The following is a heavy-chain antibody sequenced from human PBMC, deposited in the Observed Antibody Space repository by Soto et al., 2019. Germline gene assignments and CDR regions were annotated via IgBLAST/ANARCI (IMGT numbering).Heavy chain of an antibody. CDR1: GGTFSSYA. Sequence: QVQLVQSGAEVKKPGSSVKVSCKASGGTFSSYAISWVRQAPGQGLEWMGGIIPIFGTANYAQKFQGRVTITADESTSTAYMELSSLRSEDTAVYYCARAPEDIVVVPAATHYYYYGMDVWGQGTTVTVSS. J-gene: IGHJ6*02. CDR3: ARAPEDIVVVPAATHYYYYGMDV. V-gene: IGHV1-69*01. D-gene: IGHD2-2*01. CDR2: IIPIFGTA.